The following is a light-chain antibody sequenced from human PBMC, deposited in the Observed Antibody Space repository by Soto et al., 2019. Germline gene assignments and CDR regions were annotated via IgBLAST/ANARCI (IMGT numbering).Light chain of an antibody. CDR3: QQYNNWPRT. J-gene: IGKJ1*01. CDR2: GAS. Sequence: ELVLTQAPVALCLSPRQKATLSCSASQSVSSNYVAWYQQKPGQAPRLLIYGASTRATGIPARFSGSGSGTEFTLTINSLQSEDFAVYNCQQYNNWPRTFGQGTKVDIK. V-gene: IGKV3-15*01. CDR1: QSVSSN.